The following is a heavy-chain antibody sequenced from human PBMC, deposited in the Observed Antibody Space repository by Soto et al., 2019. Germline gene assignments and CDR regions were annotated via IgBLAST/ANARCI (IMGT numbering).Heavy chain of an antibody. Sequence: SETLSLTCTVYAVSIHNSHSFWAWIRQPSGKGLQFIASVYHNGGAHYNSSLKSRVTISVDTANNQVSLRMRSLTAADTAFYYCGRVVEGATRHTDPDSWGQGILVTVSS. J-gene: IGHJ5*01. CDR1: AVSIHNSHSF. CDR2: VYHNGGA. D-gene: IGHD2-21*01. V-gene: IGHV4-39*01. CDR3: GRVVEGATRHTDPDS.